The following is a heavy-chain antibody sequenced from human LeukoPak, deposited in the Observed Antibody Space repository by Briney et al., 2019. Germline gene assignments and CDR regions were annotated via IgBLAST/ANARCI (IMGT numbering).Heavy chain of an antibody. CDR1: GFSFSSYW. CDR2: IKQDGSEK. D-gene: IGHD3-10*01. V-gene: IGHV3-7*03. J-gene: IGHJ4*02. CDR3: AKDRGIISDY. Sequence: HPGGVLRPSCASAGFSFSSYWLCLGRPAPRRGVGWVSNIKQDGSEKYYVDSVKRRFHISRDNAKNSLYLQMNSLRAEDTAVYYCAKDRGIISDYWRQGTLVTVSS.